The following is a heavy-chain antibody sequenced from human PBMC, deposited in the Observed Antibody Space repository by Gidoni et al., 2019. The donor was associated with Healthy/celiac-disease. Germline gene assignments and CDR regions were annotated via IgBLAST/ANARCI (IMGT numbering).Heavy chain of an antibody. CDR3: ARDEVKLELRDAFDI. Sequence: QVQLVQSGAEVKKPGSSVKVSCKASGGTFSSSAISWVRQAPGQGLEWMGGIIPIFGTANYAQKVQGRVTITADESTSTAYMELSSLRSEDTAVYYCARDEVKLELRDAFDIWGQGTMVTVSS. CDR1: GGTFSSSA. J-gene: IGHJ3*02. D-gene: IGHD1-7*01. CDR2: IIPIFGTA. V-gene: IGHV1-69*01.